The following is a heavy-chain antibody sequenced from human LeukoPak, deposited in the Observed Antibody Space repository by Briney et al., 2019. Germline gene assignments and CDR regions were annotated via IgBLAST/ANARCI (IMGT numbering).Heavy chain of an antibody. CDR2: IYYSGST. V-gene: IGHV4-39*01. CDR1: GDSTSSSSYY. Sequence: SETLSLTCTVSGDSTSSSSYYWGWIRQPPGEGLEWIGSIYYSGSTYYNPSLKSRVTISVDTSKNQFSLNLSSVTAADTAVYYCAEIGYYYYYMDVWGKGTTVTVSS. CDR3: AEIGYYYYYMDV. J-gene: IGHJ6*03.